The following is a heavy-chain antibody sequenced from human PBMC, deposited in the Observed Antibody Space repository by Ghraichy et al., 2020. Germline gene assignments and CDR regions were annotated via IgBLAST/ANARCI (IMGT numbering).Heavy chain of an antibody. CDR3: ARRAARHEWWQHNYYYGMDV. CDR2: INHSGST. J-gene: IGHJ6*02. CDR1: GGSFSGYY. D-gene: IGHD2-15*01. V-gene: IGHV4-34*01. Sequence: SETLSLTCAVYGGSFSGYYWSWIRQPPGKGLEWIGEINHSGSTNYNPSLKSRVTISVDTSKNQFSLKLSSVTAADTAVYYCARRAARHEWWQHNYYYGMDVWGQGTTVTVSS.